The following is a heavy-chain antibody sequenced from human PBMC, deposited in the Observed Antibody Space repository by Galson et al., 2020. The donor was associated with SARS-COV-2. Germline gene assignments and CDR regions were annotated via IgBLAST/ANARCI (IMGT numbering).Heavy chain of an antibody. D-gene: IGHD3-10*01. CDR1: GYSFTSYW. CDR3: ARRRGRGYGLGSPANFDY. J-gene: IGHJ4*02. Sequence: GESLKISCKGSGYSFTSYWIGWVRQMPGKGLEWMGIIYPGDSDTRYSPSFQGQVTISADKSISTAYLQWSSLKASDTAMYYCARRRGRGYGLGSPANFDYWGQGTLVTVSS. CDR2: IYPGDSDT. V-gene: IGHV5-51*01.